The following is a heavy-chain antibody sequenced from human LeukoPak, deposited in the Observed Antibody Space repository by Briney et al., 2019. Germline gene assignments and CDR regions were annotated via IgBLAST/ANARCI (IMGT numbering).Heavy chain of an antibody. D-gene: IGHD1-26*01. CDR1: GFTLNVYA. CDR3: ARALVGAAFDT. Sequence: GGSLRLSCTASGFTLNVYAMHWVRQVPGEGPEGISSISGRRDSLFYADSVKGRFTIPRDNAKTSLYLDMNSLRVEDTAVYFCARALVGAAFDTWGQGALVTISS. J-gene: IGHJ4*02. CDR2: ISGRRDSL. V-gene: IGHV3-21*06.